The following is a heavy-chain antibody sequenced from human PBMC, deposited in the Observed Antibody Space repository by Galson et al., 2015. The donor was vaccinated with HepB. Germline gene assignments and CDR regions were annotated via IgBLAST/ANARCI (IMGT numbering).Heavy chain of an antibody. D-gene: IGHD3-9*01. CDR2: ISSSSSTTM. J-gene: IGHJ4*02. Sequence: SLRLSCAASGFTFNGYSMNWVRQAPGKGLGWLSYISSSSSTTMYYADAVKGRFTISRDNAKSSLYLQMNSLRAEDTAVYYCARERGSIFSQLFYFDYWGQGALVTVSS. CDR3: ARERGSIFSQLFYFDY. V-gene: IGHV3-48*04. CDR1: GFTFNGYS.